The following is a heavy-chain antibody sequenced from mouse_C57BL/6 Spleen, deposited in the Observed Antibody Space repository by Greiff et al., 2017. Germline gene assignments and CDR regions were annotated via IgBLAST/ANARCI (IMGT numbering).Heavy chain of an antibody. CDR2: INYDGSST. V-gene: IGHV5-16*01. CDR1: GFTFSDYY. Sequence: EVQRVESEGGLVQPGSSMKLSCTASGFTFSDYYMAWVRQVPEKGLEWVANINYDGSSTYYLDSLKSRFIISRDNAKNILYLQMSSLKSEDTATYYCARGDGLDYWGQGTTLTVSS. J-gene: IGHJ2*01. D-gene: IGHD2-3*01. CDR3: ARGDGLDY.